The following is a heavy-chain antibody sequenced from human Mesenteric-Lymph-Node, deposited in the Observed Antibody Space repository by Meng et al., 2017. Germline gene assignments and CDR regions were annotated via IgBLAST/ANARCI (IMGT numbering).Heavy chain of an antibody. CDR2: ISWDGGST. D-gene: IGHD1-1*01. CDR1: GFTFDDYT. J-gene: IGHJ4*02. CDR3: AKLGVETPFDY. Sequence: GESLKISCAASGFTFDDYTMHWVRQAPGKGLEWVSLISWDGGSTYYADSVKGRFTISRDNVKNSLYLQMNSLRGEDTAFYYCAKLGVETPFDYWGQGTLVTVSS. V-gene: IGHV3-43*01.